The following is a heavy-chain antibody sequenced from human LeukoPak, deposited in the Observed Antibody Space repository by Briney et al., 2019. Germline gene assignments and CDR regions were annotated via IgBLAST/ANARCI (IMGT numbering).Heavy chain of an antibody. D-gene: IGHD4-11*01. CDR2: ISWNSGSI. Sequence: GGPLRLSCAASGFTFSSYWMHWVRQAPGKGLEWVSGISWNSGSIGYADSVKGRFTISRDNAKNSLYLQMNSLRAEDTAVYYCARVMFGYSNYGNLDYWGQGTLVTVSS. CDR1: GFTFSSYW. V-gene: IGHV3-74*01. J-gene: IGHJ4*02. CDR3: ARVMFGYSNYGNLDY.